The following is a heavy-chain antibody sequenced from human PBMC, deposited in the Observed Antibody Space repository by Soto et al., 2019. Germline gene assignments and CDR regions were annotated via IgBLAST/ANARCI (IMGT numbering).Heavy chain of an antibody. CDR3: ARFSGGSYNTYYFYCGMDV. CDR2: ISAYNGNT. CDR1: GYTFTSYG. V-gene: IGHV1-18*01. J-gene: IGHJ6*02. D-gene: IGHD2-15*01. Sequence: ASVKVSCKASGYTFTSYGISWVRQAPGQGLDWMGWISAYNGNTKYAQDLQGRVTMTTDTSTSTAYMELRSLRSDDTAVYYCARFSGGSYNTYYFYCGMDVWGQGTTVTVSS.